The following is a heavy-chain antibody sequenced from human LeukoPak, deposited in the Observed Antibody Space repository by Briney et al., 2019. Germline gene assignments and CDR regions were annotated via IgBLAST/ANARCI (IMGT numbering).Heavy chain of an antibody. V-gene: IGHV3-11*01. Sequence: GGSLRLSCAASGFTFSDYYMSWIRQAPGKGLEWVSYITSSGSAIYYADSVRGRFTISRDNARNSMFLHMDDLRAEDTAIYYCATDIVSTSGDYWGQGTLVTVPS. D-gene: IGHD5/OR15-5a*01. CDR1: GFTFSDYY. J-gene: IGHJ4*02. CDR2: ITSSGSAI. CDR3: ATDIVSTSGDY.